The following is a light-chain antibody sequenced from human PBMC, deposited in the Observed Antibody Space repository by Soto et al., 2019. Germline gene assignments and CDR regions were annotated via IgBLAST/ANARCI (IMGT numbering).Light chain of an antibody. J-gene: IGLJ2*01. V-gene: IGLV1-44*01. CDR3: AAWDDSLNGVV. CDR2: NNN. Sequence: QAVVTQPPSASGTPGQRVTISCSGSTSNIGSNTVNWYHQLPGTAPKLLIYNNNQRPSGVPDRFSGSKSGTSASLAISGLQPEDEADYYCAAWDDSLNGVVFGGGTKLTVL. CDR1: TSNIGSNT.